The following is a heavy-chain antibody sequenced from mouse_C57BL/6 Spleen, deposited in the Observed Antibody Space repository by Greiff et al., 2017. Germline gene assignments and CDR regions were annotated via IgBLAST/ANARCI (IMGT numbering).Heavy chain of an antibody. J-gene: IGHJ1*03. Sequence: EVMLVESVAELVRPGASVKLSCTASGFNIKNTYMHWVKQRPEQGLEWIGRIDPANGNTKYAPKFQGKATITADTSSNTAYLQLSSLTSEDTAIYYCARCPDGYYEYFDVWGTGTTVTVSS. D-gene: IGHD2-3*01. V-gene: IGHV14-3*01. CDR2: IDPANGNT. CDR1: GFNIKNTY. CDR3: ARCPDGYYEYFDV.